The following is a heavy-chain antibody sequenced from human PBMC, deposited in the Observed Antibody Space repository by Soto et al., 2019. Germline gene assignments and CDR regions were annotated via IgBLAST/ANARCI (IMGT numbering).Heavy chain of an antibody. D-gene: IGHD2-15*01. CDR1: GYTLSGHG. Sequence: ASVKVSCKASGYTLSGHGISWVRQGRGQGLEWMGWSSGDDGDTKSAQKLQGRVTMTTDTSTSTAYMELRSLRSDDTAVYYCARDRYCSGGSCAKYYFDYWGQGTLVTVSS. J-gene: IGHJ4*02. CDR2: SSGDDGDT. CDR3: ARDRYCSGGSCAKYYFDY. V-gene: IGHV1-18*01.